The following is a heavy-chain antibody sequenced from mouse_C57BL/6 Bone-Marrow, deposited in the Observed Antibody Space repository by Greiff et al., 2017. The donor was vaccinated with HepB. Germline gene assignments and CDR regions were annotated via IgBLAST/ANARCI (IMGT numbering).Heavy chain of an antibody. Sequence: EVKLQESGGGLVQPGGSLKLSCAASGFTFSDYYMYWVRQTPEKRLEWVAYISNGGGSTYYPDTVKGRFTISRDNAKNTLYLQMSRLKSDDTAMYYCARGYYYYYAMDYWGQGTSVTVSS. CDR3: ARGYYYYYAMDY. CDR1: GFTFSDYY. J-gene: IGHJ4*01. D-gene: IGHD1-1*01. CDR2: ISNGGGST. V-gene: IGHV5-12*01.